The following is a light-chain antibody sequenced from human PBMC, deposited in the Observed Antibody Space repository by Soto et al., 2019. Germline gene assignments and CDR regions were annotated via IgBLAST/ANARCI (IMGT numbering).Light chain of an antibody. Sequence: QSVLTQPPSVSVALGQKVTISCSGSNSNIGNNYVSWYQQLPGTAPKLLIYDNHMRPSGIPDRFSGSKSGTSATLGITVLQTGDEADYYCGTWDSSLSAGVFGGGTKLTVL. CDR2: DNH. V-gene: IGLV1-51*01. CDR3: GTWDSSLSAGV. CDR1: NSNIGNNY. J-gene: IGLJ3*02.